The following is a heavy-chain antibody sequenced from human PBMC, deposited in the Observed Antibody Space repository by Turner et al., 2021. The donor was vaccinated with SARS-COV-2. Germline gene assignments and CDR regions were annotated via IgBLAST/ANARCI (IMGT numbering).Heavy chain of an antibody. CDR3: ARRYDFWSGFEYFFDH. J-gene: IGHJ4*02. V-gene: IGHV4-39*01. Sequence: QLQLQESGPGLVKPSETLSLTCIVSCDSINNHNYYWGWIRQPPGKGLEWIGSIFYNGNTFYNPSLKTRVTMSINTSNNQFSLRLNSVTAADTAVYYCARRYDFWSGFEYFFDHWGQGIRVTVSS. CDR1: CDSINNHNYY. D-gene: IGHD3-3*01. CDR2: IFYNGNT.